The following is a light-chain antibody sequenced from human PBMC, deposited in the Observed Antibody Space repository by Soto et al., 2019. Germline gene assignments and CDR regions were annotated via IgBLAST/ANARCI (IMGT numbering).Light chain of an antibody. CDR1: SSDVGSYNL. J-gene: IGLJ1*01. CDR2: GVS. CDR3: SSYTTITTLYV. Sequence: QSALTQPASVSGSPGQSITISCTGTSSDVGSYNLVSWYQQHPGKAPKLIIYGVSHRPSGVSYRFSGSKSGNTASLTISGLQAEDEADYYCSSYTTITTLYVFGTGTKLTVL. V-gene: IGLV2-14*02.